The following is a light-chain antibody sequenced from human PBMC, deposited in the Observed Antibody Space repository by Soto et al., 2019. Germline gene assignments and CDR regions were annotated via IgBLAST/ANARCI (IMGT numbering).Light chain of an antibody. CDR3: LQYSRYPRT. CDR1: QDITNF. V-gene: IGKV1-16*02. Sequence: DIQMTQSPASLSASIGDRVTITCRASQDITNFVDWFQQKPGKAPKTLIYDASRLHSGVPSKFSGSGSGTDFTLTISSLQPEDFETYYCLQYSRYPRTLGPGTKVDIK. CDR2: DAS. J-gene: IGKJ1*01.